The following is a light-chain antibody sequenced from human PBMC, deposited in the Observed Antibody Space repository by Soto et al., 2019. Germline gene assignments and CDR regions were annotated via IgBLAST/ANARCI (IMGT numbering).Light chain of an antibody. CDR2: EVS. Sequence: QSALIQPASVSGSPGQSITISCTGTSSDVGGSNYVSWYQHHPHRAPKLLIFEVSYRPSGVSNRFSGSKSGNTASLTISGLQAEDGADYYCSSYTSSNTLEVFGIGTKVTVL. CDR3: SSYTSSNTLEV. V-gene: IGLV2-14*01. CDR1: SSDVGGSNY. J-gene: IGLJ1*01.